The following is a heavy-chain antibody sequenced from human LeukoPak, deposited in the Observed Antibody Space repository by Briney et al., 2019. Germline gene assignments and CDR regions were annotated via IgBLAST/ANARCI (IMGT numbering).Heavy chain of an antibody. Sequence: GGSVTLLCCPWGFNFSSYVMSWVRQAPGKGRDGVSAISGSGGSTYYADSVTGRFTISRDNSKTTLYLQMNSLRAEDTAVYDCAKFSHSSWSDGNPWGQGTLVTASS. CDR1: GFNFSSYV. CDR2: ISGSGGST. J-gene: IGHJ5*02. D-gene: IGHD6-13*01. V-gene: IGHV3-23*01. CDR3: AKFSHSSWSDGNP.